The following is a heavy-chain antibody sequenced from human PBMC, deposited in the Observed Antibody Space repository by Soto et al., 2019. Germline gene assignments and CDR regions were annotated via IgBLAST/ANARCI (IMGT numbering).Heavy chain of an antibody. V-gene: IGHV2-5*02. CDR1: GFSLSTSGVG. CDR2: IYWDDVQ. Sequence: QITLKESGPALVRPTQTLTLTCTFSGFSLSTSGVGVGWIRQPPGKALEWLALIYWDDVQRYSPSLKSRLTITKDTSKNQVVLTMTDMDPGDTATYYCAHRKLAAAANSSDYWGQGTLVTVSS. J-gene: IGHJ4*02. CDR3: AHRKLAAAANSSDY. D-gene: IGHD6-13*01.